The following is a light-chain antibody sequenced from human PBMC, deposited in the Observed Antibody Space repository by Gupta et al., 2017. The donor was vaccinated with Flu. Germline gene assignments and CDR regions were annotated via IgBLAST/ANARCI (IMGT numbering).Light chain of an antibody. CDR1: QSIRNW. J-gene: IGKJ2*01. CDR3: QQYDTYSGT. Sequence: EDRVTITCRASQSIRNWLAWYQQKPGKAPNLLIYKSSSLESGVPSRFSGSGSGTEFTLTISRLQPDDFATYYCQQYDTYSGTFGQGTKLEIK. CDR2: KSS. V-gene: IGKV1-5*03.